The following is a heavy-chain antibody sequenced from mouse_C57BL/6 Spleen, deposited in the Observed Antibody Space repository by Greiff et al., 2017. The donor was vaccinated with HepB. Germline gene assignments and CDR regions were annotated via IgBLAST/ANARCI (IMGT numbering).Heavy chain of an antibody. J-gene: IGHJ2*01. V-gene: IGHV5-9-1*02. Sequence: VESGGGLVKPGGSLKLSCAASGFTFSSYAMSWVRQTPEKRLEWVAYISSGGDYIYYADTVKGRFTISRDNARNTLYLQMSSLKSEDTAMYYCTRVLYYGIDYWGQGTTLTVSS. D-gene: IGHD1-2*01. CDR2: ISSGGDYI. CDR3: TRVLYYGIDY. CDR1: GFTFSSYA.